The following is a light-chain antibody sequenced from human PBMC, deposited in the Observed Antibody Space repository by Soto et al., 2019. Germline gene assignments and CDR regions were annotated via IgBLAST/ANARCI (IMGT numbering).Light chain of an antibody. J-gene: IGLJ1*01. Sequence: QSVLTQPASVSGSPGQSITISCNGTSSDVGGYNYVSWYQQYPGKAPKLMIYDVDTRPSGVSNRFSGSKSGNTASLTISGLQADDEADYYCSSYTNSNTLVFGSGTKLTVL. CDR3: SSYTNSNTLV. CDR2: DVD. CDR1: SSDVGGYNY. V-gene: IGLV2-14*01.